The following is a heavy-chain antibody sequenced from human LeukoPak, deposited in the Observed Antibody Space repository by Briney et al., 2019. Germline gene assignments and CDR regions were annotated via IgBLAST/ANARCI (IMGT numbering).Heavy chain of an antibody. CDR2: IYYSGST. CDR1: GGSISSSSYY. V-gene: IGHV4-39*01. Sequence: PSETLSLTCTVSGGSISSSSYYWGWIRQPPGKGLEWIGSIYYSGSTYYNPSLKSRVTISVDTSKNQFSLKLSSVTAADTAVYYCARRPYYYGSGSYYNWFDPWGQGILVTVSS. CDR3: ARRPYYYGSGSYYNWFDP. J-gene: IGHJ5*02. D-gene: IGHD3-10*01.